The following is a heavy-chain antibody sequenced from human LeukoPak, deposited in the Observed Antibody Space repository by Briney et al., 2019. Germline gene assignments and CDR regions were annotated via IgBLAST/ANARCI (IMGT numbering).Heavy chain of an antibody. J-gene: IGHJ5*02. CDR3: AQNPTNHDYINAGGGGFDP. D-gene: IGHD3-16*01. V-gene: IGHV3-30*09. Sequence: GGSLRLSCAASGFTFDKHAMHWVRQAPGKGLEWLAAISSDGIYQYYADSVKRRFAISRDNSRLTVSLQMNSLKPADTAVYYCAQNPTNHDYINAGGGGFDPWGQGTLVTVSS. CDR1: GFTFDKHA. CDR2: ISSDGIYQ.